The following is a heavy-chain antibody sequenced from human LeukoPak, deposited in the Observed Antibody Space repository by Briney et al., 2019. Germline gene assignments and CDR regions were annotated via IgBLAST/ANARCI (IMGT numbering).Heavy chain of an antibody. Sequence: ASVKVSCKASGYTFTSYGISWVRQAPGQGLEWMGWISAYNGNTNYAQKLQGRVIMTTDTSTSTAYMELRSLRSDDTAVYYCARVYYYGSGSYYNPYYFDYWGQGTLVTVSS. J-gene: IGHJ4*02. CDR2: ISAYNGNT. CDR1: GYTFTSYG. V-gene: IGHV1-18*01. CDR3: ARVYYYGSGSYYNPYYFDY. D-gene: IGHD3-10*01.